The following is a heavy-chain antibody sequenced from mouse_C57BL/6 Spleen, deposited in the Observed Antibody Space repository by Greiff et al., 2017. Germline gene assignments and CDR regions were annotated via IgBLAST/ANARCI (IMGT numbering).Heavy chain of an antibody. D-gene: IGHD2-5*01. CDR1: GYAFSSSW. V-gene: IGHV1-82*01. J-gene: IGHJ4*01. CDR2: IYPGDGDT. CDR3: ASYYSKDYYAMDY. Sequence: QVQLQQSGPELVKPGASVKISCKASGYAFSSSWMNWVKQRPGKGLEWIGRIYPGDGDTNYNGKFKGKATLTADKSSSTAYMQLSSLTSEDSAVYCCASYYSKDYYAMDYWGQGTSVTVSS.